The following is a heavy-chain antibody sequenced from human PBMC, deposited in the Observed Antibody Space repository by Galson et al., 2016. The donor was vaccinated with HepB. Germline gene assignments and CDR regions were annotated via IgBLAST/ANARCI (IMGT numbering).Heavy chain of an antibody. J-gene: IGHJ4*02. Sequence: SLRLSCAASGFTFGDYAMSWFRQAPGMGLEWVGFIRSKTCGATTEYAASVKGRFSISRDDSNSIAYLQMNSLKTEDTAVYYCSRATKLYYYDSSGYGYWGQGTLVTVSS. CDR2: IRSKTCGATT. CDR3: SRATKLYYYDSSGYGY. CDR1: GFTFGDYA. V-gene: IGHV3-49*03. D-gene: IGHD3-22*01.